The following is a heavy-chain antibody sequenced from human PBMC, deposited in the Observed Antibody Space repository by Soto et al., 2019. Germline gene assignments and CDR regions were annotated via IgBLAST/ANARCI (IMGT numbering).Heavy chain of an antibody. V-gene: IGHV3-33*08. Sequence: QVQLVESGGGVVQPGGSLKLSCAASGLTFSYYGFHGVRRAQGKGREWVAVMHTGGNEKYYVDSVKGRFTVSRDDSRNMVYLEMSGLRAEDTAEYFCARDADTTGHYSHFDLWGRGALVAVS. CDR1: GLTFSYYG. J-gene: IGHJ4*02. CDR2: MHTGGNEK. CDR3: ARDADTTGHYSHFDL. D-gene: IGHD3-9*01.